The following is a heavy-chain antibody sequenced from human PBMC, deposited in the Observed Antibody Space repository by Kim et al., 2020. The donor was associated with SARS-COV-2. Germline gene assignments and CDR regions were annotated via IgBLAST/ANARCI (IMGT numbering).Heavy chain of an antibody. J-gene: IGHJ2*01. Sequence: SETLSLTCTVSGGSITSSSYYWAWIRQPPGKGLECIGNIYYNGNKYYNPSLRSRVTIAVDTSKNEFALTLTSVTAADTAVYYCARHVRNWYFDLWGRGTLVTVSS. CDR1: GGSITSSSYY. CDR2: IYYNGNK. V-gene: IGHV4-39*01. CDR3: ARHVRNWYFDL.